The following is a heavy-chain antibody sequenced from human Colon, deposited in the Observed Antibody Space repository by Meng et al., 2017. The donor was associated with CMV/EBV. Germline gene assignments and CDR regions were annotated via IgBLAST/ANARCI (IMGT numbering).Heavy chain of an antibody. CDR3: ARAPIATSGWYSV. Sequence: GSLRLSCTVSGGSINDYYWSWIRQPPGKGLEWIGYVYYSGTTKYNPSLKSRVTISVGRSRNQFSLKLSSVSAADTAVYYCARAPIATSGWYSVWGQGTLVTVSS. CDR2: VYYSGTT. CDR1: GGSINDYY. J-gene: IGHJ4*02. V-gene: IGHV4-59*01. D-gene: IGHD6-19*01.